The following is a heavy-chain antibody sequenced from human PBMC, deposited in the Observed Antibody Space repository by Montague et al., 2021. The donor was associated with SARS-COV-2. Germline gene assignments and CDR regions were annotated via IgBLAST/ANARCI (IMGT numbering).Heavy chain of an antibody. CDR1: GDSINNYY. CDR2: IYYSGGANYYPSRGT. D-gene: IGHD5-12*01. J-gene: IGHJ4*02. Sequence: SETRSLTCTVSGDSINNYYWSWIRQSPGKGLEYIGYIYYSGGANYYPSRGTNYNPSFESRVAISLDTSMNQFSLNLSSVTTADTAVYYCARGSGYSGYALAYWGQGTLVTVSS. V-gene: IGHV4-59*01. CDR3: ARGSGYSGYALAY.